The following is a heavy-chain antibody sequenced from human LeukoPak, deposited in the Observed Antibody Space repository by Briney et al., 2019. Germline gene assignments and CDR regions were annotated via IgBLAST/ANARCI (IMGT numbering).Heavy chain of an antibody. V-gene: IGHV1-46*01. Sequence: GASVKVSCKASGYTFTSYYMHWVRQAPGQGLEWMGIINPSGGSTSYAQKFQGRVTMTRDMSTSAVYMELSSLRSENTAVYYCARGGRKLGYSNYYYYYYMDVWGKGTTVTVYS. J-gene: IGHJ6*03. CDR1: GYTFTSYY. CDR2: INPSGGST. CDR3: ARGGRKLGYSNYYYYYYMDV. D-gene: IGHD4-11*01.